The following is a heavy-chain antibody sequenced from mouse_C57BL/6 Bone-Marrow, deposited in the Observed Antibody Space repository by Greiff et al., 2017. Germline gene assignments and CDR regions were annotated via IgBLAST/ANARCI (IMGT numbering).Heavy chain of an antibody. CDR1: GYTFTDYY. V-gene: IGHV1-19*01. Sequence: VQLQQSGPVLVKPGASVKMSCKAAGYTFTDYYMNWVKQSHGKSLEWIGVINPYNGGTSYNQKFKGKATLTVDKSSSTAYMELNSLTSEDSAVYYCASSRELSPFAYWGQGTLVTVSA. D-gene: IGHD1-1*02. J-gene: IGHJ3*01. CDR3: ASSRELSPFAY. CDR2: INPYNGGT.